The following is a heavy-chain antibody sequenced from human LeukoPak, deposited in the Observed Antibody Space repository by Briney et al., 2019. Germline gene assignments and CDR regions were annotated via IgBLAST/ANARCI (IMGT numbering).Heavy chain of an antibody. J-gene: IGHJ4*02. CDR2: INHSGST. D-gene: IGHD2-2*01. CDR1: GGSFSGYY. Sequence: SETLSLTCAVYGGSFSGYYWSWIRQPPGKGLEWIGEINHSGSTNYNPSLKSRVTISVDTSKNQFSLKLSSVTAAVTAVYYCARVEQRYCSSTSCSFFDYWGQGTLVTVSS. V-gene: IGHV4-34*01. CDR3: ARVEQRYCSSTSCSFFDY.